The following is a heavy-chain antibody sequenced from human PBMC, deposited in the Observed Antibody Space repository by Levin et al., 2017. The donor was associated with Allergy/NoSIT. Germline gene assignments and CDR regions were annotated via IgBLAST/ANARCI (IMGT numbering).Heavy chain of an antibody. CDR2: INPNSGGT. D-gene: IGHD3-9*01. CDR1: GYTFTGYY. V-gene: IGHV1-2*02. CDR3: ARAYDILTRVDY. J-gene: IGHJ4*02. Sequence: ASVKVSCKASGYTFTGYYMHWVRQAPGQGLEWMGWINPNSGGTNYAQKFQGRVTMTRDTSISTAYMELSRLRSDDTAVYYCARAYDILTRVDYWGQGTLVTVSS.